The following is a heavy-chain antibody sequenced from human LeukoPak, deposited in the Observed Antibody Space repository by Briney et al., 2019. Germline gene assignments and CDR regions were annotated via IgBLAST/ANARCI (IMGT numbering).Heavy chain of an antibody. Sequence: PGGSLRLSCAASGFTFSSYGTHWVRQAPGKGLEWVAFIRYDGSNKYYADSVKGRFTISRDNSKNTLYLQMNSLRAEDTAVYYCAKDLGYYDFWSGYYMTVDYWGQGTLVTVSS. V-gene: IGHV3-30*02. J-gene: IGHJ4*02. D-gene: IGHD3-3*01. CDR2: IRYDGSNK. CDR3: AKDLGYYDFWSGYYMTVDY. CDR1: GFTFSSYG.